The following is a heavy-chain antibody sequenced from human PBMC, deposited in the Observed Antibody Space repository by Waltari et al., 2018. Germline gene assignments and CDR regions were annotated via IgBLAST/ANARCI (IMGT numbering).Heavy chain of an antibody. Sequence: VQLVQSGAEVKKPGASVKVSCKDSGYTYTSYAMHWVRKAPGQRLEWMGWINAGNGNTKYSQEFQGRVTITRDTSASTAYMELSSLRSEDMAVYYCARGCDTTGTTDFDYWGQGTLVTVSS. CDR3: ARGCDTTGTTDFDY. D-gene: IGHD1-1*01. J-gene: IGHJ4*02. CDR2: INAGNGNT. CDR1: GYTYTSYA. V-gene: IGHV1-3*03.